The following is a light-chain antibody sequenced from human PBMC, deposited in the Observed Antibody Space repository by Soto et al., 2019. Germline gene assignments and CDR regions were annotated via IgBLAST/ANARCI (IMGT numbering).Light chain of an antibody. V-gene: IGLV4-60*02. CDR3: ETWDSNTWV. J-gene: IGLJ3*02. CDR1: SGHSSNI. CDR2: VEGSGTF. Sequence: QLVLTQSSSVSASLGSSVKLTCTLSSGHSSNIIAGHQQQPGKAPRYLMKVEGSGTFNDGSGVPDRFSGYRSGADRYLTISDLQFEDAADYFCETWDSNTWVFGGGTKVPVL.